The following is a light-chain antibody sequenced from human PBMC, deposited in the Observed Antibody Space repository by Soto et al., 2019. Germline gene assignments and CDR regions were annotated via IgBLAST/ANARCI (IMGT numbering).Light chain of an antibody. J-gene: IGKJ1*01. CDR1: QTISTW. Sequence: EIQMTQIPPTLSASVGDRVTITYRASQTISTWLAWYQQKPGKAPKLLIYKASNLQNGVPSRFSGSRSGTEFTLTISSLQPEDFASYYCLQDYGDSWTFGQGTKVDIK. CDR3: LQDYGDSWT. V-gene: IGKV1-5*03. CDR2: KAS.